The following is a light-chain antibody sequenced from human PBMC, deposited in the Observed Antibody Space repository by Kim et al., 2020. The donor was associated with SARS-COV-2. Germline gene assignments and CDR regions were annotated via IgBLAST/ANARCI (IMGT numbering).Light chain of an antibody. CDR1: SSDVGGYNY. V-gene: IGLV2-14*03. Sequence: QSALTQAASVSGSPGQSITISCTGTSSDVGGYNYVSWYQQHPAKAPKLMIYDVNNRPSGVSNRFSGSKSGNTASLTISGLQAEDEADYYCSSYTSSSTLPYVFGSGTKVTVL. J-gene: IGLJ1*01. CDR3: SSYTSSSTLPYV. CDR2: DVN.